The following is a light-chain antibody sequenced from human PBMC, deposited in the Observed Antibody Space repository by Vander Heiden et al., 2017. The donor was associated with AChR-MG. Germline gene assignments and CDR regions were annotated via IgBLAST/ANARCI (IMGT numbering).Light chain of an antibody. V-gene: IGKV1-5*03. CDR1: HSISSW. CDR2: KAS. CDR3: QHHKA. J-gene: IGKJ1*01. Sequence: DIQMTQSPSTLSASIGDRVTITCRASHSISSWLAWYQQKPGKAPELLIYKASTLESGAPSRFSGSGSGTEFTLTISSLQPADFATYYGQHHKAFGQGTKVEIK.